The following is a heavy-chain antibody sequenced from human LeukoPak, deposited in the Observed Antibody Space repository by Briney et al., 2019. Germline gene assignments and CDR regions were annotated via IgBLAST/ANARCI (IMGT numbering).Heavy chain of an antibody. CDR2: INPSGGST. CDR1: GYTFTSYY. Sequence: ASVKVSCKASGYTFTSYYMHCVRQAPGQGLEWMGIINPSGGSTSYAQKFQGRVTMTRDTSTSTVYMELSSLRSEDTAAYYCAKPLYDSSGYYAPLDYWGQGTLVTVSS. CDR3: AKPLYDSSGYYAPLDY. D-gene: IGHD3-22*01. V-gene: IGHV1-46*01. J-gene: IGHJ4*02.